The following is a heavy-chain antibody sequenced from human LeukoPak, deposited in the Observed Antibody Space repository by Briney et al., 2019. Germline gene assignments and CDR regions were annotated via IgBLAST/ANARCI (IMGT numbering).Heavy chain of an antibody. D-gene: IGHD2-15*01. V-gene: IGHV3-48*02. CDR1: GFTFTNAW. Sequence: GGSLRLSCAASGFTFTNAWMSWVRQAPGKGLEWVSYISSSSSTIYYADSVKGRFTISRDNAKNSLYLQMNSLRDEDTAVYYCARGHRSCYDYWGQGTLVTVSS. J-gene: IGHJ4*02. CDR3: ARGHRSCYDY. CDR2: ISSSSSTI.